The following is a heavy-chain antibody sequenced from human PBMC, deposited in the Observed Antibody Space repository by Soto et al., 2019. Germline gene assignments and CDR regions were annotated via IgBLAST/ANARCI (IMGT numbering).Heavy chain of an antibody. CDR2: INAGNGNT. Sequence: ASVKISCKASGYTFTSYAMHWVRQAPGQRLEWMGWINAGNGNTKYSQKFKGRVTITRDTSASTAYMELSSLRSEDTAVYYCARNWYSSGWPLEYWGEGTLVTVSS. V-gene: IGHV1-3*01. D-gene: IGHD6-19*01. J-gene: IGHJ4*02. CDR1: GYTFTSYA. CDR3: ARNWYSSGWPLEY.